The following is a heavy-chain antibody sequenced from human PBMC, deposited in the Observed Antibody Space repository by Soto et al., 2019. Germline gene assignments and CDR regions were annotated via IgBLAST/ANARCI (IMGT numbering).Heavy chain of an antibody. V-gene: IGHV1-69*04. CDR3: ARDSRPGVTTKYMDV. Sequence: GASVKVSCKASGYTFTSYGISWVRQAPGQGLEWMGWIIPILGIANYAQKFQGRVTITADKSTSTAYMELSSLRSEDTAVYYCARDSRPGVTTKYMDVSGKGTTVTVSS. D-gene: IGHD4-17*01. CDR2: IIPILGIA. CDR1: GYTFTSYG. J-gene: IGHJ6*03.